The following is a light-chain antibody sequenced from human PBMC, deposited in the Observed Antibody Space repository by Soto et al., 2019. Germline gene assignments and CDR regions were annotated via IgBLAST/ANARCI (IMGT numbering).Light chain of an antibody. CDR1: QSVSSNY. CDR2: GAS. V-gene: IGKV3-20*01. J-gene: IGKJ4*01. CDR3: QKYGTSLPLT. Sequence: EIVLTQXPGTLSLSPGDRATLSCRASQSVSSNYLAWYQQKSGQAPRLLIYGASSRATGIPDRFSGSGSGTDFTLTISRLEPEDFAVYYCQKYGTSLPLTFGGGTKVDIK.